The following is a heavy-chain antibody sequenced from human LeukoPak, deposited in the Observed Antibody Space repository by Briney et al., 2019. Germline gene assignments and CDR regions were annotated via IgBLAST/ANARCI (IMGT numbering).Heavy chain of an antibody. CDR1: GGSISSSSYS. V-gene: IGHV4-39*07. CDR3: ARGDYYDSSGYLYAFDI. CDR2: IYHSGST. D-gene: IGHD3-22*01. J-gene: IGHJ3*02. Sequence: PSETLSLTCTVSGGSISSSSYSWGWIRQPPGKGLEWIGSIYHSGSTYYNPSLKSRVTISVDTSKNQFSLKLSSVTAADTAVYYCARGDYYDSSGYLYAFDIWGQGTMVTVSS.